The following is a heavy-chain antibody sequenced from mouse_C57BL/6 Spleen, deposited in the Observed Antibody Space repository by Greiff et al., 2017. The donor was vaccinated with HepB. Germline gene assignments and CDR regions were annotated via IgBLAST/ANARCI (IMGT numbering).Heavy chain of an antibody. CDR2: IDPENGDT. D-gene: IGHD2-3*01. CDR3: TWLLSAY. CDR1: GFNIKDDY. J-gene: IGHJ3*01. V-gene: IGHV14-4*01. Sequence: VQLKESGAELVRPGASVKLSCTASGFNIKDDYMHWVKQRPEQGLEWIGWIDPENGDTEYASKFQGKATITADTSSNTAYLQLSSLTSEDTAVYYCTWLLSAYWGQGTLVTVSA.